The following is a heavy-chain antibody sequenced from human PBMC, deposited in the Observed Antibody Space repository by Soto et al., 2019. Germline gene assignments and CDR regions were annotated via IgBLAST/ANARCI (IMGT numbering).Heavy chain of an antibody. V-gene: IGHV3-23*01. Sequence: PGGSLRLSCAASGFTFSSYAMTWVRLAPGRGLEWVATIAGSGGMTYYTNSVRGRFTISRDTSKNTVSLQMSSLRAADTATYFCAKVSFFDPPGTFDVGGQGTPVTVSS. J-gene: IGHJ3*01. CDR3: AKVSFFDPPGTFDV. CDR1: GFTFSSYA. D-gene: IGHD1-26*01. CDR2: IAGSGGMT.